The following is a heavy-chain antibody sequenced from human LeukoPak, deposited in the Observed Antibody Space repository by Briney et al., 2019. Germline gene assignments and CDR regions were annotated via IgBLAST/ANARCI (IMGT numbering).Heavy chain of an antibody. CDR1: GVSISSYY. J-gene: IGHJ3*02. Sequence: SETLSLTCTVSGVSISSYYWSWIRQPPGKGLEWIGYIYYSGSTNYNPSLKSRVTISVDTSKNQFSLKLSSVTAADTAVYYCARDHTPMIVVDTHDAFDIWGQGTMVTVSS. V-gene: IGHV4-59*01. CDR3: ARDHTPMIVVDTHDAFDI. D-gene: IGHD3-22*01. CDR2: IYYSGST.